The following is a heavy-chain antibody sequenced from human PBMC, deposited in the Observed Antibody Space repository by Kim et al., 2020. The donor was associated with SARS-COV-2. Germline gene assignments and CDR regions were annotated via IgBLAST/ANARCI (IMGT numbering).Heavy chain of an antibody. J-gene: IGHJ4*02. Sequence: GGSLRLSCAASGFTFSSYAMHWVRQAPGKGLEWVAVIWYDGSNKYYADSVKGRFTISRDNSKNTLYLQMNSLRAEDTAVYYCAKDGDRVQSQYYYGSGSYTDYWGQGTLVTVSS. CDR3: AKDGDRVQSQYYYGSGSYTDY. V-gene: IGHV3-33*06. CDR1: GFTFSSYA. D-gene: IGHD3-10*01. CDR2: IWYDGSNK.